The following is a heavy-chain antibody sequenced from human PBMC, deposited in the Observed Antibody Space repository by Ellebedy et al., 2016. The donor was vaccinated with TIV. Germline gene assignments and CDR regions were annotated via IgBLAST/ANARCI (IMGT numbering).Heavy chain of an antibody. CDR3: ARDDVVVVTQGGFGP. CDR2: ISGYNGHT. V-gene: IGHV1-18*04. Sequence: AASVKVSCKASGYTFTNYGFSWVRQAPGQGLEWMGWISGYNGHTKYAQNLQDRVTMTTDTSTSTAYMELRSLRIDDTAVYYCARDDVVVVTQGGFGPWGQGTRVTVSS. J-gene: IGHJ5*02. CDR1: GYTFTNYG. D-gene: IGHD2-15*01.